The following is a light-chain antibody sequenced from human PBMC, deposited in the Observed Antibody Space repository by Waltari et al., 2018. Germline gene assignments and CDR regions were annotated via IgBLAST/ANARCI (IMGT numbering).Light chain of an antibody. Sequence: QSVLTPPPSVSGAPGPMVTISCTGSSPNIGAGTDVHWYQHLPGTAPKLLIYGNTDRPSGVPDRFSGSKSGTSASLAITGLRAEDEGDYYCQSFDSNLNGGVLFGGGTKLTVL. V-gene: IGLV1-40*01. CDR2: GNT. CDR1: SPNIGAGTD. CDR3: QSFDSNLNGGVL. J-gene: IGLJ2*01.